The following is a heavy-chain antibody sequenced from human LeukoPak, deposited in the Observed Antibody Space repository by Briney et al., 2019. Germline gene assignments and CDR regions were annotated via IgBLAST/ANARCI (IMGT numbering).Heavy chain of an antibody. CDR2: FDPEDGET. CDR3: ATTAYYDILTGKISGYYYYGMDV. CDR1: GYTLTELS. J-gene: IGHJ6*02. Sequence: ASVKVFCKVSGYTLTELSMHWVRQAPGKGLEWMGGFDPEDGETIYAQKFQGTVTMTEDTSTDTAYMELSSLRSEDTAVYYCATTAYYDILTGKISGYYYYGMDVWGQGTTVTVSS. D-gene: IGHD3-9*01. V-gene: IGHV1-24*01.